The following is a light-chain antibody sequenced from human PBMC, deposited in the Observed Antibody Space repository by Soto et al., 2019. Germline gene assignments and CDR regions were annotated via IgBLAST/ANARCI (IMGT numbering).Light chain of an antibody. V-gene: IGKV3-11*01. CDR2: LTS. J-gene: IGKJ1*01. Sequence: EIVLTQSPATLSAFPGDRVTLPCRASQALNTRLAWYQHKPGQAPRLLIYLTSNRAAGVPARFSAWGSETDFTLTISDVEPEDFAVYYCHQRQSWPRTFGQGTKVDI. CDR3: HQRQSWPRT. CDR1: QALNTR.